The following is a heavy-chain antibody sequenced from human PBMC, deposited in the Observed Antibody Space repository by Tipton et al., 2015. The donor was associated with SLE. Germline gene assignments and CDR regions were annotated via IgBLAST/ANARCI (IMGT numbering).Heavy chain of an antibody. J-gene: IGHJ4*02. CDR3: ARDRRGYDSSGHEDY. CDR2: INPNSGGT. CDR1: GYTFTGYY. Sequence: QLVQSGAEVKKPGASVKVSCKASGYTFTGYYMHWVRQAPGQGLEWMGRINPNSGGTNYAQKFQGRVTMTRDTSISTAYMELSRLRSDDTAVYYCARDRRGYDSSGHEDYWGQGTLVTVSS. D-gene: IGHD3-22*01. V-gene: IGHV1-2*06.